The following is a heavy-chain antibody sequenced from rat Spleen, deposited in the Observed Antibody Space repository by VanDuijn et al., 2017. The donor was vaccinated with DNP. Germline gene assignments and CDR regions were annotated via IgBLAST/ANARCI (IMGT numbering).Heavy chain of an antibody. V-gene: IGHV5-22*01. J-gene: IGHJ1*01. Sequence: EVQLVESGGGLVQPGRSLKLSCAASGFTFSDYYMAWVRQAPTKGLEWVAYISYDGGSDYYGDSVKGRFTISRDNARNTLYLQMNSLKSEDMATYYCARPNNNYDWYFDFWGPGTLVTVSS. CDR3: ARPNNNYDWYFDF. D-gene: IGHD1-10*01. CDR2: ISYDGGSD. CDR1: GFTFSDYY.